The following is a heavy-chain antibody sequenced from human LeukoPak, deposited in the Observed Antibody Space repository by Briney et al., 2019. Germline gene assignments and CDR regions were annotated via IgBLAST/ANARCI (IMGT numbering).Heavy chain of an antibody. CDR2: INHSGST. J-gene: IGHJ4*02. Sequence: SETLSLTCAVYGGSFSGYYWSWIRQPPGKGLEWIGEINHSGSTNYNPSLKSRVTISVDTSKNQFSLKLSSVTAADTAVYYCARAPPNNYDFWSGYSREGYYFDYWSQGTLVTVSS. D-gene: IGHD3-3*01. V-gene: IGHV4-34*01. CDR1: GGSFSGYY. CDR3: ARAPPNNYDFWSGYSREGYYFDY.